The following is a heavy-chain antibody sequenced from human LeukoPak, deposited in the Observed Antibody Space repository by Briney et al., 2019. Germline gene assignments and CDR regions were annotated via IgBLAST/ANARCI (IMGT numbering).Heavy chain of an antibody. CDR3: AKALYSSGWDYYFDN. CDR1: GFTLSSYA. V-gene: IGHV3-23*01. J-gene: IGHJ4*02. CDR2: ISGSGGST. Sequence: PGGSLRLSCAASGFTLSSYAMSWVRQAPGKGLEWVSAISGSGGSTYYADSVKGRFTISRDNSKNTLYLQMNSLRAEDTAVYYCAKALYSSGWDYYFDNWGQGTLVTVSS. D-gene: IGHD6-19*01.